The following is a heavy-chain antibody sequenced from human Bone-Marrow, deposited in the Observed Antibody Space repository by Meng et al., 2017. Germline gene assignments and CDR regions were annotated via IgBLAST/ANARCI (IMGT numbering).Heavy chain of an antibody. Sequence: GESLKISCAASGLTFSNYWMSWVRQAPGKGLEWVANIKNDGSEKNYVDSVKGRFTISRDNAKNSLYLQMNSLRAEDTALYYCAKDHSGWYGEYFQHWGQGTLVTGAS. CDR3: AKDHSGWYGEYFQH. D-gene: IGHD6-19*01. V-gene: IGHV3-7*03. J-gene: IGHJ1*01. CDR2: IKNDGSEK. CDR1: GLTFSNYW.